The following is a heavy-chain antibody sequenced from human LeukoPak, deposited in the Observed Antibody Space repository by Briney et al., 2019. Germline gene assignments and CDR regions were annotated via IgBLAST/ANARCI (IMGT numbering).Heavy chain of an antibody. Sequence: GGSLRLSCAASGFTFIDYDMHWVRQVIGKGPEWVSAIGIRGDTHYSGSVKGRFTISRENAESSLYLQMNSLRAEDTAVYYCARGGIQVSGIDEFDYWGQGTLVTVSS. CDR2: IGIRGDT. V-gene: IGHV3-13*01. CDR3: ARGGIQVSGIDEFDY. D-gene: IGHD6-19*01. CDR1: GFTFIDYD. J-gene: IGHJ4*02.